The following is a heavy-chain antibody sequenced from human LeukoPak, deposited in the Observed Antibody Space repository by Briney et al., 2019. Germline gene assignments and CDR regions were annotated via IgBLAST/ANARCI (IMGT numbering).Heavy chain of an antibody. CDR2: ISYDGNHK. V-gene: IGHV3-30*18. CDR1: GLTFSSYN. Sequence: GGSLRLSCAASGLTFSSYNMHWVRQAPGKGLEWVAVISYDGNHKYYADSVKGRFTISRDNSKNTLYLQMNGLRADDTAVYYCAKGYDYRSGAGSFDYWGQGTLVNVSS. J-gene: IGHJ4*02. D-gene: IGHD3-10*01. CDR3: AKGYDYRSGAGSFDY.